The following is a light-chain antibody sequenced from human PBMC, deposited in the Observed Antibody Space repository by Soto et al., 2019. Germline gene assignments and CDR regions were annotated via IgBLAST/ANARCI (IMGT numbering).Light chain of an antibody. CDR2: DNN. CDR3: QSYDSSLSNLVV. V-gene: IGLV2-14*03. Sequence: QSALTQPASVSGSPGQSITISCTGTSGDIGSYNRVSWYQQHPGKAPKLLIYDNNIRPSGVPDRFSGSKSGTSASLAITGLQAEDEGDYYCQSYDSSLSNLVVFGGGTKVTVL. CDR1: SGDIGSYNR. J-gene: IGLJ2*01.